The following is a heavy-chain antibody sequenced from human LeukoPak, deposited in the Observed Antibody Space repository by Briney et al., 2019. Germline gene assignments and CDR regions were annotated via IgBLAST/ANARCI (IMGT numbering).Heavy chain of an antibody. V-gene: IGHV1-69*05. CDR2: IIPIFGTA. J-gene: IGHJ4*02. CDR1: GGTFSSYA. CDR3: VREGSAGDYDSSGYYQYYFDY. Sequence: SVKVSCKASGGTFSSYAIGWVRQAPGQGLEWMGGIIPIFGTANYAQKFQGRVTITTDESTSTAYMELSSLRSEDTAVYYCVREGSAGDYDSSGYYQYYFDYWGQGTLVTASS. D-gene: IGHD3-22*01.